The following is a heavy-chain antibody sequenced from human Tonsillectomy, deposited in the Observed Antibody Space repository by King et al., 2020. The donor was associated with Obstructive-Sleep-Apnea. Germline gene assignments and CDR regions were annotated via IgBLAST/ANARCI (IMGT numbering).Heavy chain of an antibody. CDR1: GFTFSNYG. J-gene: IGHJ4*02. V-gene: IGHV3-33*01. CDR3: ARDVAFDY. Sequence: QLVQSGGGVVQPGRSLRLSCAASGFTFSNYGMHWVRQAPGKGLEWVAVIWYDRSKKYCADSVEGRFTISRDNSKNTLYLQMNSLRSEDTAVYYCARDVAFDYWGQGTLVTVSS. CDR2: IWYDRSKK.